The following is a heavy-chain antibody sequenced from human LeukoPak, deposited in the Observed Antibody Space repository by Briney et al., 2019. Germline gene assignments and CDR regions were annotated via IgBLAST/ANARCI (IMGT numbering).Heavy chain of an antibody. Sequence: TLRLSCAPSGFTPTRFAMSCGRQAPGNGLKWGSAISGSGGSTSYTDSVTGRFTISKDNSKNTLCLQRNCLIAQDPAVLCCAKEYCDSSGWVVWDYWGQGTLVTVSS. J-gene: IGHJ4*02. CDR3: AKEYCDSSGWVVWDY. V-gene: IGHV3-23*01. CDR2: ISGSGGST. CDR1: GFTPTRFA. D-gene: IGHD6-19*01.